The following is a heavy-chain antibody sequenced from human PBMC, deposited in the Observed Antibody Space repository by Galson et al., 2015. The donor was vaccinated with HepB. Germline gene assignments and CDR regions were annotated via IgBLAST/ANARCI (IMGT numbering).Heavy chain of an antibody. CDR3: AREAAAQRRPLVVVAATGLDWFDP. V-gene: IGHV1-3*01. Sequence: SVKVSCKASGYTFTSYAMHWVRQAPGQRLEWMGWINAGNGNTKYSQKFQGRVTITRDTSASTAYMELSSLRSEDTAVYYCAREAAAQRRPLVVVAATGLDWFDPWGQGTLVTVSS. D-gene: IGHD2-15*01. CDR2: INAGNGNT. CDR1: GYTFTSYA. J-gene: IGHJ5*02.